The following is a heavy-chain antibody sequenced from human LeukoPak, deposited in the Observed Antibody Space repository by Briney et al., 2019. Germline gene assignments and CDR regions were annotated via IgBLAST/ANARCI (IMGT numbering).Heavy chain of an antibody. V-gene: IGHV3-48*01. D-gene: IGHD1-26*01. CDR3: ARDSGSHPFDY. CDR2: ISSSSSTI. Sequence: GGSLRLSCAASGFTFSSYAMSWVRQAPGKGLEWVSYISSSSSTIYYADSVKGRFTISRDNAKNSLYLQMNSLRAEDTAVYYCARDSGSHPFDYWGQGTLVTVSS. J-gene: IGHJ4*02. CDR1: GFTFSSYA.